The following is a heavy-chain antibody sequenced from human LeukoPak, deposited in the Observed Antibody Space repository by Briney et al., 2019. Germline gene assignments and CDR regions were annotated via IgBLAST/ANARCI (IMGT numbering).Heavy chain of an antibody. CDR2: INPKGGVS. Sequence: ASVKVSCKTSGYTFTVYWIHWVRQTPRQGFEWMGWINPKGGVSKSAQNFRGRVTMTRDTSTSTVYMELNSLIYDDTAVYYCTRGILPARFDSWGQGTLVTVTS. CDR3: TRGILPARFDS. D-gene: IGHD2-2*01. J-gene: IGHJ5*01. V-gene: IGHV1-2*02. CDR1: GYTFTVYW.